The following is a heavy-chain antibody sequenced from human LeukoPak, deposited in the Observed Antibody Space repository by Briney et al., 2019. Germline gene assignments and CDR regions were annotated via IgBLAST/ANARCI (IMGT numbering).Heavy chain of an antibody. V-gene: IGHV3-64*02. D-gene: IGHD3/OR15-3a*01. CDR2: ISPSGDRT. Sequence: PGGSLRLSCAASGFTFSYHPMHWVRQASGRRLEYVSAISPSGDRTWYADSVKGRFTISRDNSKNTMYLQMGSLRPEDTGVYYCARAFRPASDPHDFYDFWGRGTTVTVSS. CDR1: GFTFSYHP. J-gene: IGHJ3*01. CDR3: ARAFRPASDPHDFYDF.